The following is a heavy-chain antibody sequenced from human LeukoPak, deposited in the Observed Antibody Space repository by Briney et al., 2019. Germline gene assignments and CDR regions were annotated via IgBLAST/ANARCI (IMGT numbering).Heavy chain of an antibody. J-gene: IGHJ6*02. CDR2: ISYDGDNK. Sequence: GRSLRLSCAASGFTFSTHGMYWGRQAPGKGLEWVAVISYDGDNKYADSVKGRFTISRDNSKNTLFLQMNSLRPEDTAVYYCAKGLGYYDSGETYYYGMDVWGQGTTVTVSS. CDR1: GFTFSTHG. CDR3: AKGLGYYDSGETYYYGMDV. V-gene: IGHV3-30*18. D-gene: IGHD3-10*01.